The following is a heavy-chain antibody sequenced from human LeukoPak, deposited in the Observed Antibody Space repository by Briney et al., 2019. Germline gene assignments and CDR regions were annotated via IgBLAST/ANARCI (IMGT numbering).Heavy chain of an antibody. Sequence: SETLSLTCTVSGGSISSSNYYWGWIRQPPGKGLEWIGSIHYSGRTYYSPSLKSRVSISIDTSQNQFSLRLSSVTAADTAVYYCARERSHGDYSYWGQGTLVTVSS. D-gene: IGHD4-17*01. CDR2: IHYSGRT. CDR1: GGSISSSNYY. CDR3: ARERSHGDYSY. J-gene: IGHJ4*02. V-gene: IGHV4-39*07.